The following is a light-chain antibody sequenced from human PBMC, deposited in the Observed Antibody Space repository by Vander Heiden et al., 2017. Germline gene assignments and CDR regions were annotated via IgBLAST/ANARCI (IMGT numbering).Light chain of an antibody. J-gene: IGLJ3*02. CDR3: AAWDDSLNGRV. CDR1: YSNIGSNT. Sequence: QSVLTQPPSASGTPGQRVTISCSGSYSNIGSNTVNWYQQLPGTAPKLLIYSNGQRPSGVPDRFSGSMSGTSASLVIGGLQSDDEADYYCAAWDDSLNGRVFGGGTRVTVL. V-gene: IGLV1-44*01. CDR2: SNG.